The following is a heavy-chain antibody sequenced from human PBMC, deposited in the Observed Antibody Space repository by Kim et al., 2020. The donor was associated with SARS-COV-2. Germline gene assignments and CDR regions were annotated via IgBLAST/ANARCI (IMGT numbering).Heavy chain of an antibody. CDR3: ARDRPYYGMDV. V-gene: IGHV4-61*01. CDR2: IYYSGST. Sequence: SETLSLTCTVSGGSVSSGSYYWSWIRQPPGKGLEWIGYIYYSGSTNYNPSLKSRVTISVDTSKNQFSLKLSSVTAADTAVYYCARDRPYYGMDVWGQGTT. J-gene: IGHJ6*02. CDR1: GGSVSSGSYY.